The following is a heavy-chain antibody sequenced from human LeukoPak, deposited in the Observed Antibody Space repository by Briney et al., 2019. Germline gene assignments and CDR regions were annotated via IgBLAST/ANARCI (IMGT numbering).Heavy chain of an antibody. V-gene: IGHV3-23*01. J-gene: IGHJ3*02. CDR2: ISGSGGST. CDR1: GFTFSYYA. Sequence: PGGSLRLSCAASGFTFSYYAMSWVRQAPGKGLEWVSVISGSGGSTYYADSVKGRFTISRDNSKNTLYLQMNSLRADDSAVYYCAKDLADILAFDIWGQGTMVTVSS. CDR3: AKDLADILAFDI. D-gene: IGHD2-8*02.